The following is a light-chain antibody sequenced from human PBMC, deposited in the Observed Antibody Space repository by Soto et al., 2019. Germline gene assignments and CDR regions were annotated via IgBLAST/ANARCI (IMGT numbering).Light chain of an antibody. V-gene: IGKV1-12*01. CDR1: QPLGAW. J-gene: IGKJ4*01. CDR3: QQADISQLT. Sequence: DIQMPQFPSSVSASVGDRVTITCRASQPLGAWLAWYQQKPGKAPKLLIYATSTLETGVPSRFSGSGSGKQFTLTISSLQPEDCATYYCQQADISQLTFGGGTRVEIK. CDR2: ATS.